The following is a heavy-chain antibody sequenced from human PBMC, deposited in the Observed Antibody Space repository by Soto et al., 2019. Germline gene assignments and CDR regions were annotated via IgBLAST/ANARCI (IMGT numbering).Heavy chain of an antibody. Sequence: EVQLVESGGGLVQPGGSLRLSCAASGFTFSSYSMNWVRQAPGKGLEWVSYISSSSRTIYCADSVKGVFTISRDNAKNSLYLQMNLLRAEDTAVYYCAREWDGDGYNSGWFDPWGQGTLVTVSS. CDR1: GFTFSSYS. CDR3: AREWDGDGYNSGWFDP. D-gene: IGHD5-12*01. V-gene: IGHV3-48*01. J-gene: IGHJ5*02. CDR2: ISSSSRTI.